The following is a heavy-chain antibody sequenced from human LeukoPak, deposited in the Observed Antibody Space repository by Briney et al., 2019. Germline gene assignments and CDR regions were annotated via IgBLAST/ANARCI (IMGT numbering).Heavy chain of an antibody. V-gene: IGHV3-23*01. J-gene: IGHJ4*02. CDR3: AKDASPYY. CDR1: GFTFSSFA. CDR2: ISGSGGNT. Sequence: PGGSLRLSCAASGFTFSSFAMTWVRQAPGKGLEWVSGISGSGGNTYYADSVKGRCTISRDNSKNTLYLQMNSLRAEDTAIYYCAKDASPYYWGQGTLVTVSS.